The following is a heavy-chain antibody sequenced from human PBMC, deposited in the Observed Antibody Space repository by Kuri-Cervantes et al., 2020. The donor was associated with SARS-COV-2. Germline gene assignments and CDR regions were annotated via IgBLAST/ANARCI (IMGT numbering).Heavy chain of an antibody. Sequence: SETLSLTCTVSGGSISSGSYYWSWIRQPAGKGLEWIGYIYTSGGTNYNPSLKSRVSISADTSKNQFPLKLSSVTAADTAVYYCARIVRFMDVWGKGTTVTVSS. D-gene: IGHD2-21*01. J-gene: IGHJ6*03. CDR3: ARIVRFMDV. CDR1: GGSISSGSYY. CDR2: IYTSGGT. V-gene: IGHV4-61*09.